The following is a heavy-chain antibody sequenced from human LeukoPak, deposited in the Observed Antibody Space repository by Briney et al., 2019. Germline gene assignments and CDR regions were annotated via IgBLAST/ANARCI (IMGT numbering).Heavy chain of an antibody. CDR3: ARGAVVAATRARGYY. J-gene: IGHJ4*02. CDR2: SAYNGNT. D-gene: IGHD2-15*01. V-gene: IGHV1-18*01. Sequence: SAYNGNTNYAQKLQGTVTMTTDPSTSTAYMELRSLRSDDTAVYYCARGAVVAATRARGYYWGQGTLVTVSS.